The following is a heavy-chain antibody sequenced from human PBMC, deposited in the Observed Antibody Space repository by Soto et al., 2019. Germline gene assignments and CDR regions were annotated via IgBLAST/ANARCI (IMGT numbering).Heavy chain of an antibody. J-gene: IGHJ4*02. CDR1: GGSISSSTYY. CDR3: ARGPSVVVPAAGPYFRC. V-gene: IGHV4-39*01. D-gene: IGHD2-2*01. CDR2: INHSGST. Sequence: SETLSLTCTVSGGSISSSTYYWGWIRQPPGKGLEWIGNINHSGSTNYNPSLKSRVTISVDTSKNQFSLKLSSVTAADTAVYYCARGPSVVVPAAGPYFRCWGQGTLVNVSS.